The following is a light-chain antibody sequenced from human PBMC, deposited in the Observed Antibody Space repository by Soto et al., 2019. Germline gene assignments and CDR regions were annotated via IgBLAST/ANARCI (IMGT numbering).Light chain of an antibody. J-gene: IGLJ3*02. CDR1: NSDVGNYNL. CDR3: CSYAGSATWV. Sequence: QSALTQPASASGSPGQSITISCTGTNSDVGNYNLVSWYQQHPGKAPKLMMYEVTKRPSGVSNRFSGSKSGNTASLTISGLQAEDEADYYCCSYAGSATWVFGGGTKLTVL. V-gene: IGLV2-23*02. CDR2: EVT.